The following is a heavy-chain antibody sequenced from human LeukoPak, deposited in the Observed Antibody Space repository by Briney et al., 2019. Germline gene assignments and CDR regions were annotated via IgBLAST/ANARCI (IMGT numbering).Heavy chain of an antibody. CDR2: ISNNGGYT. J-gene: IGHJ4*02. V-gene: IGHV3-23*01. D-gene: IGHD3-16*01. CDR3: ARSDDYPYLDH. CDR1: GFTFSSSA. Sequence: PGGSLRLSCAASGFTFSSSAMSWVRQAPGKGLEWVSAISNNGGYTYYADSVQGRFTISRDNSKNTLYLQMNSLRAEDTAVYYCARSDDYPYLDHWGQGTLVTVSS.